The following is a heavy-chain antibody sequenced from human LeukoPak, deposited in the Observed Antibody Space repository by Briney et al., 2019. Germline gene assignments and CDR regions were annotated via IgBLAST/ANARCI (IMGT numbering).Heavy chain of an antibody. V-gene: IGHV3-21*04. Sequence: GGSLRLSCEASGFTFSIYSMNWVRQAPGKGLEWVSSISSSSSYIYYADSVKGRFTISRDNAKDSLYLQMNSLRAEDTAVYYCAKEGSKVAPNAYFDYWGQGTLVTVSS. CDR1: GFTFSIYS. CDR3: AKEGSKVAPNAYFDY. J-gene: IGHJ4*02. CDR2: ISSSSSYI. D-gene: IGHD1-1*01.